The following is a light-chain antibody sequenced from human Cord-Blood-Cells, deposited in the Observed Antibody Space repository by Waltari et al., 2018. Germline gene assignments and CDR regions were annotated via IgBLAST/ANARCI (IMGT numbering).Light chain of an antibody. CDR3: QAWDSSTVV. CDR1: NLGDNY. J-gene: IGLJ2*01. V-gene: IGLV3-1*01. CDR2: QDS. Sequence: SYPMTQPPSVSVSPGQTAGTTCSGDNLGDNYACWYQQKPGQSPVLVIYQDSKRPSGIPERFSGSNSGNTATLTISGTQAMDEADYYCQAWDSSTVVFGGGTKLTVL.